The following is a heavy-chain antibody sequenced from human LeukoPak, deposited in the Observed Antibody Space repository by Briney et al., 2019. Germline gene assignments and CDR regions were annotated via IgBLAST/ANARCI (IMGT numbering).Heavy chain of an antibody. CDR2: ISGSGDRT. J-gene: IGHJ4*02. Sequence: GGSLRPSCAASGFTFSTYAMSWVRQAPRKGLEWVSAISGSGDRTYYADSVKGRFTISRDNSKNTLFLQINSLRAEDTAVYYCAKTGARHSSSSNFDYWGQGTLVTVSS. CDR1: GFTFSTYA. V-gene: IGHV3-23*01. CDR3: AKTGARHSSSSNFDY. D-gene: IGHD6-6*01.